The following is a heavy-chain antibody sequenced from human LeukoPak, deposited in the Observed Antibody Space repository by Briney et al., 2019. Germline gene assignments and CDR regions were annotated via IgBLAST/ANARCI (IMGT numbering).Heavy chain of an antibody. CDR2: IHSDGVGT. Sequence: GGSLRLSCAASGFTFTNYWMHGVRKAPGKGLVWVSRIHSDGVGTIYADSVKGRFTVSRDNSKNMVFLQMSSLRADDTAVYYCARGGLDHAYDIWGQGTMVTVSS. CDR3: ARGGLDHAYDI. J-gene: IGHJ3*02. CDR1: GFTFTNYW. V-gene: IGHV3-74*01. D-gene: IGHD3/OR15-3a*01.